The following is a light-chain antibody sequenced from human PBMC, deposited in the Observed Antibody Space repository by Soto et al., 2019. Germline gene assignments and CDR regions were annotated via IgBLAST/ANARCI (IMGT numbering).Light chain of an antibody. J-gene: IGKJ1*01. V-gene: IGKV3-15*01. Sequence: EVVMTQSPATLSVSAGERATISCRASQSVSSSFAWYQQKPGQAPRLLIYGASTRATGIPVRFSGSGSGADFTLTISSLQSEDFAVYYCQQYNRWPPWTFGQGTKVEIK. CDR2: GAS. CDR3: QQYNRWPPWT. CDR1: QSVSSS.